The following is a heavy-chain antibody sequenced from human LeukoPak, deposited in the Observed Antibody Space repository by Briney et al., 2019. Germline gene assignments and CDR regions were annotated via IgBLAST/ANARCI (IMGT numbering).Heavy chain of an antibody. CDR2: ISISNSYT. D-gene: IGHD5-18*01. Sequence: PGRSLRLSPTGSRFSFREYAINWLRQAPGNGLEWVSLISISNSYTYNADSVRGRFTTARDNVKSSVYPEVDGLGGEGTAPYYWAAGYGRAEYWGPGILVSVSS. V-gene: IGHV3-21*06. J-gene: IGHJ4*02. CDR3: AAGYGRAEY. CDR1: RFSFREYA.